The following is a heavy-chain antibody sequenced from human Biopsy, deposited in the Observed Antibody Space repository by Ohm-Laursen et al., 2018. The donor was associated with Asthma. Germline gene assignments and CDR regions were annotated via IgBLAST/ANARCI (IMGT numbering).Heavy chain of an antibody. CDR1: GGSISSSRYY. D-gene: IGHD3-16*01. V-gene: IGHV4-39*01. CDR2: IYYSGNT. J-gene: IGHJ4*02. CDR3: ANTIGGVAADY. Sequence: TLSLTCTVSGGSISSSRYYWGWIRQTPGKGLEWIGSIYYSGNTYYNPSLKSRATISVDTSKNQFSLKLSSVTATDTAVYYCANTIGGVAADYWGQGTLVTVSS.